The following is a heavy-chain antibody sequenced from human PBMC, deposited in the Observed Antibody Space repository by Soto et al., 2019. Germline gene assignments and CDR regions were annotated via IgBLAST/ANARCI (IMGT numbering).Heavy chain of an antibody. V-gene: IGHV3-7*05. CDR1: GFSISHYW. Sequence: EEQVVESGGGLVQPGASLRLSCAASGFSISHYWMSWVRQAPGKGLEWVSNIKENGSEHNYVDSLKGRFTLSRETATHSLYLQMNIRRAVDTAVYYCANTVVRGLGTTVTVSS. CDR3: ANTVV. J-gene: IGHJ6*01. D-gene: IGHD3-10*01. CDR2: IKENGSEH.